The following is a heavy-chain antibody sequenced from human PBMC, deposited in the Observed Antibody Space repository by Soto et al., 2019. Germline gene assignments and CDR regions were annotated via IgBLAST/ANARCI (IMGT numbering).Heavy chain of an antibody. D-gene: IGHD6-13*01. Sequence: QVQLVQSGAEVQKPGSSVKVSCKASGGTFSSYAISWVRQAPGQGLEWMGGIIPIFGTANYAQKFQGRVTITADESTSTAYMELSSLRSEDTAVYYCARVISSSWGAYYYYGMDVWGQGTTVTVSS. CDR2: IIPIFGTA. CDR3: ARVISSSWGAYYYYGMDV. V-gene: IGHV1-69*01. J-gene: IGHJ6*02. CDR1: GGTFSSYA.